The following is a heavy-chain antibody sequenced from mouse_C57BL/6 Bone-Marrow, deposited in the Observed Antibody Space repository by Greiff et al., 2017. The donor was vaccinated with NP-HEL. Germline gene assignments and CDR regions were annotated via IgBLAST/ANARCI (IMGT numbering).Heavy chain of an antibody. CDR2: IHPNSGST. V-gene: IGHV1-64*01. CDR1: GYTFTSYW. CDR3: ARLLYDYDAMDY. J-gene: IGHJ4*01. D-gene: IGHD1-1*01. Sequence: QVQLQQPGAELVEPGASVKLSCKASGYTFTSYWMHWVKQRPGQGLEWIGMIHPNSGSTNYNEKFKSKATLTVDKSSSTAYMQLSSLTSEDSAVYYCARLLYDYDAMDYWGQGTSVTVSS.